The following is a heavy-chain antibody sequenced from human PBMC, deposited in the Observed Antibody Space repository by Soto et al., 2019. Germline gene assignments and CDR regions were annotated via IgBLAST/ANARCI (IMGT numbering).Heavy chain of an antibody. Sequence: ASVKVSCKASGYTFTSYGISWVRQAPGQGLEWMGWISAYNGNTNYAQKLQGRVTMTTDTSTSTAYMELSSLRSDDTAVYYCAADAIPYYYASSGTGGDVWGQGTTVTVSS. CDR1: GYTFTSYG. CDR3: AADAIPYYYASSGTGGDV. V-gene: IGHV1-18*01. D-gene: IGHD3-22*01. J-gene: IGHJ6*02. CDR2: ISAYNGNT.